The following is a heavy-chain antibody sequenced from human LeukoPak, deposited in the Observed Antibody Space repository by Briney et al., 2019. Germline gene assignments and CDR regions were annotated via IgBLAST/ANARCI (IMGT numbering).Heavy chain of an antibody. CDR3: ARTGYDRSYFDY. Sequence: GGSLRLSCAASGFTFSSYAMSWVRQAPGKGLEWVSGISASGGSTYYADSVKGRFTISRDNSKYTLYLQMNSLRAEDTAVYYCARTGYDRSYFDYWGQGTLVTVSS. V-gene: IGHV3-23*01. J-gene: IGHJ4*02. CDR1: GFTFSSYA. CDR2: ISASGGST. D-gene: IGHD3-22*01.